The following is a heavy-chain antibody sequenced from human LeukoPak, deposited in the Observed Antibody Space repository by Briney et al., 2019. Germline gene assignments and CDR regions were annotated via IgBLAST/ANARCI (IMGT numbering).Heavy chain of an antibody. Sequence: PGGSLRLSCAGSGFTFRIYAMSRVRQAPGKGLEWVSAISGSGGSTYYADSVKGRFTISRDNSKNTLYLQMNRLRVEDTAVYYCAKPPYGRDVYNYFDYWGQGTPVTVSS. CDR2: ISGSGGST. V-gene: IGHV3-23*01. D-gene: IGHD5-24*01. J-gene: IGHJ4*02. CDR3: AKPPYGRDVYNYFDY. CDR1: GFTFRIYA.